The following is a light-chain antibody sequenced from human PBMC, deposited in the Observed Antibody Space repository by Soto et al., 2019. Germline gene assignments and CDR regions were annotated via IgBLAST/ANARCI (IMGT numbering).Light chain of an antibody. Sequence: EIVLTQSPATLSLSPGERATLSCRASQSVSNYLAWYRQKHGQAPRLLIYDASNRATGIPARFSGSGSGTDFTLTISSLEPEDFAVYYCQQRSNWPTFGQGTKVDIK. J-gene: IGKJ1*01. CDR1: QSVSNY. CDR2: DAS. V-gene: IGKV3-11*01. CDR3: QQRSNWPT.